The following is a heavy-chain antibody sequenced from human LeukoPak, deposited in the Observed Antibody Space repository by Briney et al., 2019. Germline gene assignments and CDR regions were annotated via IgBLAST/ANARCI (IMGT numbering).Heavy chain of an antibody. V-gene: IGHV1-8*01. Sequence: ASVKVSCKASGYTFTSYDINWVRQATGQGLEWMGWMSPNSGNTGYAQKFQGRVTMTRSTSMSTAYMELSSLKSEDTAVYYCARTPEMATTHYWYFDLWGRGTLVTVSS. CDR3: ARTPEMATTHYWYFDL. CDR2: MSPNSGNT. CDR1: GYTFTSYD. J-gene: IGHJ2*01. D-gene: IGHD5-24*01.